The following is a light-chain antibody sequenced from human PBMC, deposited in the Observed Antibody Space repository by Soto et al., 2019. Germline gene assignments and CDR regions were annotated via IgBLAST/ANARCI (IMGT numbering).Light chain of an antibody. V-gene: IGKV3-15*01. J-gene: IGKJ4*01. CDR3: QQYSDWPLT. CDR2: DAS. CDR1: QSVSRK. Sequence: EIVMTQSPATLSVSPGERATLSCRASQSVSRKLAWYQQKPGQGPRLLIYDASSRATGIPARFSGSESGTEFTLTISSLQSEDFAVYYCQQYSDWPLTFGGGTKVEIK.